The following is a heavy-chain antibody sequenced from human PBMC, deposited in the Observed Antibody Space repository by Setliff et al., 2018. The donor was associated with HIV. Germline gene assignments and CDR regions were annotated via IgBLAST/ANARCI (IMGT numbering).Heavy chain of an antibody. CDR3: ARNYYYQD. D-gene: IGHD3-22*01. Sequence: PSETLSLTCTVSGGSITSFYWNWIRQPAGRGLEWIGRIYTSGSTNYSPSLKSRVSMSVDTSRNQFSLKLSSVTAADTAVYYCARNYYYQDWGQGTLVTVSS. CDR2: IYTSGST. J-gene: IGHJ4*02. V-gene: IGHV4-4*07. CDR1: GGSITSFY.